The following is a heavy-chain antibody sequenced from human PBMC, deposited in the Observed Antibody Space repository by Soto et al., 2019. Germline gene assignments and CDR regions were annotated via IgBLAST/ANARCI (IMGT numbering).Heavy chain of an antibody. D-gene: IGHD6-19*01. J-gene: IGHJ4*02. Sequence: QVQLVESGGGVVQPGRSLRLSCAASGFTFSSYGMHWVRQAPGKGLEWVAVIWYDGSNKYYADSVKGRFTISRDNSKNTLYLQMNSLRAEDTAVYYCARDITSQSLADWGQGTLVTVSS. V-gene: IGHV3-33*01. CDR3: ARDITSQSLAD. CDR2: IWYDGSNK. CDR1: GFTFSSYG.